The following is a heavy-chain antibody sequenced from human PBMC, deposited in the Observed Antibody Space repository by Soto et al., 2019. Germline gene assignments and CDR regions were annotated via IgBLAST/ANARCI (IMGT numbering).Heavy chain of an antibody. D-gene: IGHD5-18*01. CDR3: ARATEDRAMSEFDH. V-gene: IGHV3-48*02. CDR2: ISSRSTTI. CDR1: GFTLSSYS. Sequence: LRLSCAASGFTLSSYSMNWVRQAPGKGLDWISYISSRSTTIYYADSVKGRFTISRDNAKNSVHLEMNSLRDEDTAVYYCARATEDRAMSEFDHWGQGTRVTVSS. J-gene: IGHJ4*02.